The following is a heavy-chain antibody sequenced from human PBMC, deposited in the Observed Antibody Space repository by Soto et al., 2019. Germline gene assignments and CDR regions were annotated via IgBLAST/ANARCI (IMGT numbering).Heavy chain of an antibody. V-gene: IGHV1-69*01. CDR3: ARPVEMATISRSYLFY. CDR1: GGTFSRHA. Sequence: QVQLVQSGAEVRKPGSSVKVSCKASGGTFSRHAISWVRQAPGQGLEWMGGIIPIFGTANHAQKFQGRVTITGDESTSTAYLDLSSLRSEDTAVYYCARPVEMATISRSYLFYWGQGTLVTVSS. J-gene: IGHJ4*02. D-gene: IGHD5-12*01. CDR2: IIPIFGTA.